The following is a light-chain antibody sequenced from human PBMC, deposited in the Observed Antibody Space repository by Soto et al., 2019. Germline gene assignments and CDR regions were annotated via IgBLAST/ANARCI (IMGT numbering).Light chain of an antibody. CDR2: EVS. CDR3: SSYTSSSTAV. J-gene: IGLJ2*01. CDR1: SSDVGGYNY. V-gene: IGLV2-14*01. Sequence: QSALTQPASVSGSPGQSITISCTGTSSDVGGYNYVSWYQQHPGKAPKPMIYEVSNRPSGVSDRFSGSKSGNTASLTISGLQAEDEADYYCSSYTSSSTAVFGGGTKVTVL.